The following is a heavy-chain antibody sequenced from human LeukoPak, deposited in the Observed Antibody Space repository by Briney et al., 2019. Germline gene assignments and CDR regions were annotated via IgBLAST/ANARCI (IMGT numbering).Heavy chain of an antibody. CDR2: IYTSGST. CDR3: AREINYYDSSGPPTHGWFDP. D-gene: IGHD3-22*01. J-gene: IGHJ5*02. V-gene: IGHV4-4*07. CDR1: GGSISSYY. Sequence: SETLSLTCTVSGGSISSYYWSWIRQPAGKGLEWIGRIYTSGSTNYNPSLKSRVTMSVGTSKNQFSLKLSSVTAADTAVYYCAREINYYDSSGPPTHGWFDPWGQGTLVTVSS.